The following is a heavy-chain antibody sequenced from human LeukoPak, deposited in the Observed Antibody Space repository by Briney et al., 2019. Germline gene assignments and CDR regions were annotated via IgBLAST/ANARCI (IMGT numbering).Heavy chain of an antibody. J-gene: IGHJ4*02. Sequence: GRSLRLSCAASGFTFDDYAMHWVRHAPGKGLEWVSAISGSGGSTYYADSVKGRFTISRDNSKNTLYLQMDSLRAEDTAVYYCAKDSVLRYFDWLFQFDYWGQGTLVTVSS. CDR3: AKDSVLRYFDWLFQFDY. V-gene: IGHV3-23*01. CDR2: ISGSGGST. CDR1: GFTFDDYA. D-gene: IGHD3-9*01.